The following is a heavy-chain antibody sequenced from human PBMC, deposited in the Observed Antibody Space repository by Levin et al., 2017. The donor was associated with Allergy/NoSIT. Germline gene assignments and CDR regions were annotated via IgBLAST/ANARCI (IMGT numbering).Heavy chain of an antibody. CDR3: ARADTAMVMFY. V-gene: IGHV4-31*03. CDR1: GGSISSGGYY. CDR2: IYYSGST. Sequence: SCTVSGGSISSGGYYWSWIRQHPGKGLEWIGYIYYSGSTYYNPSLKSRVTISVDTSKNQFSLKLSSVTAADTAVYYCARADTAMVMFYWGQGTLVTVSS. J-gene: IGHJ4*02. D-gene: IGHD5-18*01.